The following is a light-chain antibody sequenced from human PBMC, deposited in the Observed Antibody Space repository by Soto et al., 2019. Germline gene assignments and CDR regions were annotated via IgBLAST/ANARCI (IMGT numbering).Light chain of an antibody. CDR3: GSIERSSNSV. CDR2: DVT. V-gene: IGLV2-14*01. Sequence: QSVLSQPASVSGSPGQSITISCTGTSSDVGGFEYVSWYQHQPGKAPKLIIYDVTKRPSGVSNRFSGSKSGNTASLTISGTQAEDEGDYYCGSIERSSNSVFGTGTKVTVL. CDR1: SSDVGGFEY. J-gene: IGLJ1*01.